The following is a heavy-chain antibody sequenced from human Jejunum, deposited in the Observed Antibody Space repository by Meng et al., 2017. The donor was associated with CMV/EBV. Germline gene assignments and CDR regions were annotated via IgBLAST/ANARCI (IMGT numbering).Heavy chain of an antibody. J-gene: IGHJ5*02. Sequence: IRSWEYYGSWIRQPPGKGLEWMGFIYYSGRTYYNPSLASRLTISVDTSNNQFSLTLSSVTAADTAVYYCARTQDCSSTSCYTGFDPWGQGTLVTVSS. V-gene: IGHV4-30-4*08. CDR2: IYYSGRT. CDR1: IRSWEYY. D-gene: IGHD2-2*01. CDR3: ARTQDCSSTSCYTGFDP.